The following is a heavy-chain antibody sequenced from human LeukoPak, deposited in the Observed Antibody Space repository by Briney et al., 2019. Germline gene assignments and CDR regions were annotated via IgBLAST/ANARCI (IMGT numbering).Heavy chain of an antibody. CDR1: GGSFSGYY. D-gene: IGHD2-2*01. CDR2: TNHSGST. J-gene: IGHJ5*02. V-gene: IGHV4-34*01. CDR3: ARGLGYCSSTSCLNWFDP. Sequence: SETLSLTCAVYGGSFSGYYWSWIRQPPGKGLEWIGETNHSGSTNYNPSLKSRVTISVDTSKNQFSLKLSSVTAADTAVYYCARGLGYCSSTSCLNWFDPWGQGTLVTVSS.